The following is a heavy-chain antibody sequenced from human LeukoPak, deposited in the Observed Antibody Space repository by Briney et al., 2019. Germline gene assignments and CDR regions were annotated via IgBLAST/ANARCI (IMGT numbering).Heavy chain of an antibody. V-gene: IGHV3-30*18. CDR3: AKGTLLWFGEPNFDY. Sequence: GGSLRLSCAASGFTFSTYGMHWVRQASGKGLEWVAVISYDGSNKYYADSVKGRFTISRDNSKNTLYLQMNSLRAEDTAVYYCAKGTLLWFGEPNFDYWGQGTLVTVSS. D-gene: IGHD3-10*01. CDR1: GFTFSTYG. CDR2: ISYDGSNK. J-gene: IGHJ4*02.